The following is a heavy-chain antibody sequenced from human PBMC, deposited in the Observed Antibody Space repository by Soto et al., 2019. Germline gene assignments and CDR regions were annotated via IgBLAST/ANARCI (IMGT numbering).Heavy chain of an antibody. CDR2: MKPDSDNT. V-gene: IGHV1-8*01. D-gene: IGHD1-26*01. Sequence: QVQLVQSGAEVKKPGASVKVSCKASGYTFSSYDINWVRQATGQGLEWMGWMKPDSDNTGYAQKFQGRVTMTRNTSISTAYMVLSNLTSDDTAMYYCVRGHRQSGIYTGDSWGQGTLVTVSS. CDR1: GYTFSSYD. CDR3: VRGHRQSGIYTGDS. J-gene: IGHJ4*02.